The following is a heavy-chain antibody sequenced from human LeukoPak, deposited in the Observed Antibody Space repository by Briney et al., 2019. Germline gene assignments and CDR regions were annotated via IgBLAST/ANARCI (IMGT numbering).Heavy chain of an antibody. CDR2: ISSSSSYI. Sequence: GGSLRLSCAASGFTFSSYSMNWVRQAPGKGLEWVSSISSSSSYIYYADSVKGRFTISRDNAKNSLYLQMNSLRAEDTAVYYCARDRLYYYDSSGYMGTFDYWGQGTLVTVSS. V-gene: IGHV3-21*01. CDR1: GFTFSSYS. CDR3: ARDRLYYYDSSGYMGTFDY. J-gene: IGHJ4*02. D-gene: IGHD3-22*01.